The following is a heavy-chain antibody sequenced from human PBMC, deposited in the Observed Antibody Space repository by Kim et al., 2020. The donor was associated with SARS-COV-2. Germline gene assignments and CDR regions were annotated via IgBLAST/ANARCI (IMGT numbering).Heavy chain of an antibody. J-gene: IGHJ4*02. D-gene: IGHD4-17*01. CDR3: ARDDGDKPLDY. V-gene: IGHV3-33*01. Sequence: YYVAPVQGRFTISRDNSKNTLYLQMNSQRAEDTAVYSCARDDGDKPLDYWGQGTLVTVSS.